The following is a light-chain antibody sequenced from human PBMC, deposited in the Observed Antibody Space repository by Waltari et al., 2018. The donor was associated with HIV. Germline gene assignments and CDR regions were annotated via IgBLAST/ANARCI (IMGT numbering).Light chain of an antibody. CDR2: EVS. CDR1: SSDVGGYTF. V-gene: IGLV2-14*01. J-gene: IGLJ2*01. CDR3: SSYTTTSNVEL. Sequence: QSALTQPASVSGSPGQSITISCAGSSSDVGGYTFVSWYQQHHGNAPKLMVSEVSNRPSGVSNRFSGSKSGNTASLTISGLQAEDEAVYYCSSYTTTSNVELFGGGTKLTVL.